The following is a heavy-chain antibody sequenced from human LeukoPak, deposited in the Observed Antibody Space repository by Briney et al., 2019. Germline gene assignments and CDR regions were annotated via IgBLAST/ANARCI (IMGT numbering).Heavy chain of an antibody. J-gene: IGHJ4*02. V-gene: IGHV3-7*01. CDR1: GFTFSTYW. Sequence: PGGSLRLSCAASGFTFSTYWMSWVRQAPGKGLEWVANIKQDGSEKYYEDSVKDRFTISRDNAKNSLYLQMNSLRVEDTAVYYCARNVYRTFDSWHQGTLVTVSS. CDR3: ARNVYRTFDS. D-gene: IGHD1-14*01. CDR2: IKQDGSEK.